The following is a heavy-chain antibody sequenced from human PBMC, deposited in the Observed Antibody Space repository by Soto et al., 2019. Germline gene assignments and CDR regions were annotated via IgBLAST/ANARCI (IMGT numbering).Heavy chain of an antibody. CDR2: IVVATANT. CDR3: AAGVMAGQDYYYGMDV. J-gene: IGHJ6*02. D-gene: IGHD3-16*01. CDR1: GFTFTNSA. V-gene: IGHV1-58*01. Sequence: SVKVSCKASGFTFTNSAVQWVRQARGRRLEWIGRIVVATANTDYAQKFQERVAITRDMSTSTTYMELSSLRSEDTAVYYCAAGVMAGQDYYYGMDVWGQGTTVTVSS.